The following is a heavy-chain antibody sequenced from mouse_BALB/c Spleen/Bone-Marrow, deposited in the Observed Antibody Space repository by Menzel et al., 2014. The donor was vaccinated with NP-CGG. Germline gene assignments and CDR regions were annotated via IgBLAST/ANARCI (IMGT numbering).Heavy chain of an antibody. J-gene: IGHJ2*02. CDR3: ARGRTTVVSDY. CDR2: IEPSDSYT. D-gene: IGHD1-1*01. Sequence: QVQLQQPGAEVVKPGASVKVSCKASGYTFTNYWMQWVEQRPGQGLEWIGEIEPSDSYTNYNQDFKGKATLTVDKSSSTAYMQLSSLTSEDSAVYYCARGRTTVVSDYWGQGTSLTVSS. CDR1: GYTFTNYW. V-gene: IGHV1-69*02.